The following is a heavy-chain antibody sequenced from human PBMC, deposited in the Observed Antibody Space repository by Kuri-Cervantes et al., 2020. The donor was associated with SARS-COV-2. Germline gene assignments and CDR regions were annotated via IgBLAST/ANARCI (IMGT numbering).Heavy chain of an antibody. CDR2: ISYDGSNK. CDR3: ARGYCSSTSCYTSGGGAFDI. Sequence: GGSLRLSCAASGFTFSSYAMHWVRQAPGKGLGWVAVISYDGSNKYYADSVKGRFTISRDNSKNTLYLQMNSLRAEDTAVYYCARGYCSSTSCYTSGGGAFDIWGQGTMVTVSS. D-gene: IGHD2-2*02. CDR1: GFTFSSYA. V-gene: IGHV3-30-3*01. J-gene: IGHJ3*02.